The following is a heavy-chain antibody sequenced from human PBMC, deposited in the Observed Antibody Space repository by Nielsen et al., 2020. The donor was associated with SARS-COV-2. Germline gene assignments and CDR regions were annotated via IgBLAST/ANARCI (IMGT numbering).Heavy chain of an antibody. V-gene: IGHV1-18*01. Sequence: ASVKVSCKASGYTFTSYGISWVRQAPGQGLEWMGWISAYNGNTNYAQKLQGRVTMTTDTSTSTAYMELRSLRSEDTAVYYCARDLVDIVATITQGWFDPWGQGTLVTVSS. CDR1: GYTFTSYG. J-gene: IGHJ5*02. D-gene: IGHD5-12*01. CDR2: ISAYNGNT. CDR3: ARDLVDIVATITQGWFDP.